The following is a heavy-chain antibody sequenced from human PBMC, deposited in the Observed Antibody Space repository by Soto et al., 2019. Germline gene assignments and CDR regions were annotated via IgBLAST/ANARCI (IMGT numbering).Heavy chain of an antibody. Sequence: GGSLRLSCAAPGVTFVRYRIEWVLPAPGKGLEWVSSISSSSSYIYYADSVKGRFTISRDNAKNSLYLQMNSLRAEDTAVYYCARDLTVGRYLDYWGQGTPVTVSS. V-gene: IGHV3-21*01. CDR2: ISSSSSYI. CDR1: GVTFVRYR. CDR3: ARDLTVGRYLDY. J-gene: IGHJ4*02. D-gene: IGHD4-4*01.